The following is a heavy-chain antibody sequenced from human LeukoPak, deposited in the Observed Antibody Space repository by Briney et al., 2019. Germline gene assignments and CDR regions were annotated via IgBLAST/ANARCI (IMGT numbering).Heavy chain of an antibody. CDR1: GGSITSYY. CDR3: ARPSLDYGGIDAFDF. V-gene: IGHV4-59*08. J-gene: IGHJ3*01. CDR2: IYYSGST. D-gene: IGHD4-23*01. Sequence: SETLSLTCTAWGGSITSYYCSWIRQPPGKGLEWIGLIYYSGSTNYNPSLKSRVTISVDTSKNQFSLKLSSVTAADTAVYYCARPSLDYGGIDAFDFWGQGTLVTVSS.